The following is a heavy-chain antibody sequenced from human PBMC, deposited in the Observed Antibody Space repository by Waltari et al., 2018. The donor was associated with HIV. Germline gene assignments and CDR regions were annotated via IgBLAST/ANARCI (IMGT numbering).Heavy chain of an antibody. V-gene: IGHV3-21*01. CDR1: GFTFGRYS. CDR3: ARDSGPYYYDSSGYASFDY. D-gene: IGHD3-22*01. Sequence: EVQLVESGGGLVTPGGSLRLSCAASGFTFGRYSMNWVRPAPGKGLEWVSSMSGSIIYIYYADSVKGRFTISRDNAKNSLYLQMNSLRAEDTAVYYCARDSGPYYYDSSGYASFDYWGQGTLVTVSS. J-gene: IGHJ4*02. CDR2: MSGSIIYI.